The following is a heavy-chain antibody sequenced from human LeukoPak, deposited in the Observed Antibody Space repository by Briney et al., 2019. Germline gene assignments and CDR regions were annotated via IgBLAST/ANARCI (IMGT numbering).Heavy chain of an antibody. J-gene: IGHJ6*02. CDR1: GGTFSSYP. Sequence: SVKVSCKASGGTFSSYPFTWVRQAPGQGLEWMGEITPIFGAANYAQTFQGRVTITADESTSTVFMELSSLRSDDTAFYYCARAERSLRIQLWSHGMDVWGQGTTVTVSS. V-gene: IGHV1-69*13. D-gene: IGHD5-18*01. CDR2: ITPIFGAA. CDR3: ARAERSLRIQLWSHGMDV.